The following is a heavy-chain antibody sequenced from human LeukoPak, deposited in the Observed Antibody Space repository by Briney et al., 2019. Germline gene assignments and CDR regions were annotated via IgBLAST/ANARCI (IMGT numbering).Heavy chain of an antibody. V-gene: IGHV3-23*01. J-gene: IGHJ4*02. CDR2: IRGSGVTT. CDR3: AKIQDNYGYGNYFDY. D-gene: IGHD3-16*01. CDR1: GFTFRGYG. Sequence: GGSLRLSCAASGFTFRGYGMSWVRQAPGKGLEWVSAIRGSGVTTYYADSVKGRFTISRDNSKNTLYLQMNSLRAEDTAVYYCAKIQDNYGYGNYFDYWGQGTLVTVSS.